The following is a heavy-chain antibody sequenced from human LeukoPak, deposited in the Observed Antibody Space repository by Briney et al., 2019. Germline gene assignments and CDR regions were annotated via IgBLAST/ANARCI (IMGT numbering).Heavy chain of an antibody. CDR2: INHSGST. CDR1: GGSFSGYY. Sequence: SETLSLTCAVYGGSFSGYYWSWIRQPPGKGLEWIGEINHSGSTNYNPSLKSRVTISVDTSKNQFSLKLSSVTAADTAVYYCARENSGYDSYYYYYYGMDVWGQGTTVTVSS. CDR3: ARENSGYDSYYYYYYGMDV. J-gene: IGHJ6*02. D-gene: IGHD5-12*01. V-gene: IGHV4-34*01.